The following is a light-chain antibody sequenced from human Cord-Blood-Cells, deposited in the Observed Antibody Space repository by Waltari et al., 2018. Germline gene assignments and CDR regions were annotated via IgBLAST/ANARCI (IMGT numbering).Light chain of an antibody. CDR1: QSISSY. V-gene: IGKV1-39*01. Sequence: DIQMTQSPSSLSASVGDRVTITCRASQSISSYLNWYQQKPGKAPKLLIYAASSLQSGVPSRFSGSGAGTDFTLTISSLQPEEFATDYCQQSYSTPLTFGGVTKVEIK. CDR2: AAS. CDR3: QQSYSTPLT. J-gene: IGKJ4*01.